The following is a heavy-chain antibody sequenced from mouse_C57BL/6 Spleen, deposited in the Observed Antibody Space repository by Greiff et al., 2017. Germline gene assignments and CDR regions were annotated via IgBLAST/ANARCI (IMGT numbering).Heavy chain of an antibody. D-gene: IGHD1-1*01. V-gene: IGHV1-50*01. Sequence: QVQLQQPGAELVKPGASVKLSCKASGYTFTSYWMQWVNQRPGQGLAWIGEIDPSDSYTNYHQKFKGKSTLTVDKSSSTAYMQLSSLTSEDSAVYYCAREVTTVVAKGFAYGGQGTLVTVSA. J-gene: IGHJ3*01. CDR3: AREVTTVVAKGFAY. CDR1: GYTFTSYW. CDR2: IDPSDSYT.